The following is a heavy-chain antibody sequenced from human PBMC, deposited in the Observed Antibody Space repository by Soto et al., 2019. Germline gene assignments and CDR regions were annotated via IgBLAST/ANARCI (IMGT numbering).Heavy chain of an antibody. CDR2: IYYCGST. CDR1: GGSISSYY. J-gene: IGHJ4*02. CDR3: ARDLSFGY. Sequence: QVQLQESGPGLVKPSETLSLTCTVSGGSISSYYWSWIRQPPGKGLEWIGYIYYCGSTNYNPSLKSRVTISVDTSKNQFSLKLSSVTAADTAVYYCARDLSFGYWGQGTLVTVSS. D-gene: IGHD3-10*01. V-gene: IGHV4-59*01.